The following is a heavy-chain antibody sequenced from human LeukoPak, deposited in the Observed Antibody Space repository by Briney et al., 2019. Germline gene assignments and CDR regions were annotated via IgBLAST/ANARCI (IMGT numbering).Heavy chain of an antibody. J-gene: IGHJ4*02. CDR3: TTVGLRFLEWLLSSRDPFDY. Sequence: PGGSLRLSCAASGFTFSSYAMSWVRQAPGKGLEWVSAISGSGGSTYYADSVKGRFTISRDNSKNTLYLQMNSLKTEDTAVYYCTTVGLRFLEWLLSSRDPFDYWGQGTLVTVSS. CDR2: ISGSGGST. D-gene: IGHD3-3*01. CDR1: GFTFSSYA. V-gene: IGHV3-23*01.